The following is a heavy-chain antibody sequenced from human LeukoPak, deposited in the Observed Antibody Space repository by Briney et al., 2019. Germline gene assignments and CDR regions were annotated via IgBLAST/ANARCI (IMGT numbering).Heavy chain of an antibody. D-gene: IGHD6-6*01. CDR3: ARVAGYSSSSGPYYYYYMDV. J-gene: IGHJ6*03. CDR2: ISYDGSNK. V-gene: IGHV3-30*01. CDR1: GFTFSSYA. Sequence: GRSLRLSCAASGFTFSSYAMHWVRQAPGKGLEWVAVISYDGSNKYYADSVKGRFTISRDNSKNTLHLQMNSLRAEDTAVYYCARVAGYSSSSGPYYYYYMDVWGKGTTVTVSS.